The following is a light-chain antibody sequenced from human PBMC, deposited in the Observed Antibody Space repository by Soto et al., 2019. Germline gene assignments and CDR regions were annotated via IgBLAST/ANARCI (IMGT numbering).Light chain of an antibody. CDR1: QTITRW. J-gene: IGKJ4*01. CDR2: DAS. Sequence: DVQVTQSPSTQSASGGDRVTIICRASQTITRWMAWYQQKPGKAPKLLIYDASTLESGVPSRFSGSGSGTEFTLTISSLQPDDFATYYCQQYNSYSFGGGTKVDIK. CDR3: QQYNSYS. V-gene: IGKV1-5*02.